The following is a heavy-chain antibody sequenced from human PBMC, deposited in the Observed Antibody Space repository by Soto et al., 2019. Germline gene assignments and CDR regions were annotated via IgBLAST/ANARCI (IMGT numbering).Heavy chain of an antibody. CDR2: ISGSGGST. CDR1: GFTFSSYA. Sequence: EVQLLESGGGLVQPGGSLRLSCAASGFTFSSYAMSWVRQAPGKGLEWVSVISGSGGSTYYADSVKGRFTISRDNSKNTLYLQMNSLRAEDTAVYYCAKRTRQLAEGDDAFDIWGQGTMVTVSS. J-gene: IGHJ3*02. D-gene: IGHD6-13*01. V-gene: IGHV3-23*01. CDR3: AKRTRQLAEGDDAFDI.